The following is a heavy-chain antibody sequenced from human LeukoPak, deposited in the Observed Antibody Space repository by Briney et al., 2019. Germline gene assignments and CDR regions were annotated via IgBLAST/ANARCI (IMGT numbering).Heavy chain of an antibody. J-gene: IGHJ6*02. D-gene: IGHD2-15*01. Sequence: PGGSLRLSCAAFGFTFSSYGMHWVRQAPGKGLEWVAVIWYDGSNKYYADSVKGRFTISRDNSKNTLYLQMNSLRAEDTAVYYCAREGCGGSCYHYYGMDVWGQGTTVTVSS. V-gene: IGHV3-33*01. CDR3: AREGCGGSCYHYYGMDV. CDR1: GFTFSSYG. CDR2: IWYDGSNK.